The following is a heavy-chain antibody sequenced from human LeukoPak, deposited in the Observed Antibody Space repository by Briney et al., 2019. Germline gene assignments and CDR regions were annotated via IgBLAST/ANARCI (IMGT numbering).Heavy chain of an antibody. CDR2: VSGSGGST. Sequence: GGSLRLSCAASGFTFSDYAMSWVRQAPGKGLEWVSTVSGSGGSTHYADSVKGRFTISRDNSKNTMYLQMNSLRAEETAVYYCARDSSEWVLAHFDYWSQGTLVTVSS. CDR3: ARDSSEWVLAHFDY. CDR1: GFTFSDYA. V-gene: IGHV3-23*01. D-gene: IGHD6-25*01. J-gene: IGHJ4*02.